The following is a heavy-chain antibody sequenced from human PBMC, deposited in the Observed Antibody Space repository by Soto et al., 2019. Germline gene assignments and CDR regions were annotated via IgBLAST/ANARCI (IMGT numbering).Heavy chain of an antibody. CDR3: ATGRELLFSYYYGMDV. CDR2: IVPLFRTT. D-gene: IGHD1-26*01. J-gene: IGHJ6*02. V-gene: IGHV1-69*06. Sequence: SVKVSCKTSGGTFSSYAISWVRQAPGQGLEWMGGIVPLFRTTNYAQRFQGRVTITADTSPYTVYMELSGLRSGATAVYYCATGRELLFSYYYGMDVWGQGTTVTVSS. CDR1: GGTFSSYA.